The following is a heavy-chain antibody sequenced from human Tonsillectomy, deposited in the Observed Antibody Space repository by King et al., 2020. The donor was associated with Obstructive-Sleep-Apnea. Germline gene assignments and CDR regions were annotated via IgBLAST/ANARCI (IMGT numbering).Heavy chain of an antibody. CDR1: GFTFSDYG. J-gene: IGHJ6*02. CDR2: ISYDGSNK. Sequence: VQLVESGGGVVQPGRSLRLSCAASGFTFSDYGMHWVRQAPGKGLEWVAVISYDGSNKYYADSVKGRFTISRDNSKNTLYLQMNSLRAEDTAVYYCAKESAVLRYFDWSMDVWGQGTTVTVSS. CDR3: AKESAVLRYFDWSMDV. D-gene: IGHD3-9*01. V-gene: IGHV3-30*18.